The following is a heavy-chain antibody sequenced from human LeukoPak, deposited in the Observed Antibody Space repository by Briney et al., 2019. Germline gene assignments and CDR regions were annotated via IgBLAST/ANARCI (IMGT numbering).Heavy chain of an antibody. CDR3: VKGIYYDTSGYWVY. CDR2: ISGGGNT. V-gene: IGHV3-23*01. D-gene: IGHD3-22*01. CDR1: GFTFSGYA. J-gene: IGHJ4*02. Sequence: GGSLRLSCEASGFTFSGYAVSWVRQAPGKGLEWVSAISGGGNTCYADSVKGRFTISRDNSKNTLYLQTNSLRAEDTAVYYCVKGIYYDTSGYWVYWGQGTLVTVSS.